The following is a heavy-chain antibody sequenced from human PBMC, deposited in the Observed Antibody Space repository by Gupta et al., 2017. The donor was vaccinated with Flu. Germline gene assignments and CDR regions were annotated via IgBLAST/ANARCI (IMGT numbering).Heavy chain of an antibody. CDR2: NSYGGNT. V-gene: IGHV4-59*01. Sequence: QVQLHESGPGLLKPSEPLSLTCSVSGGSMKNYFCNWIRQTPGKGLEWIGYNSYGGNTNYNPALKSRLSMSVDMSKNQCSLKLSSLTTADTAVYYCARVGATKGGAFDIWGQGTKVTVSS. J-gene: IGHJ3*02. CDR3: ARVGATKGGAFDI. D-gene: IGHD1-26*01. CDR1: GGSMKNYF.